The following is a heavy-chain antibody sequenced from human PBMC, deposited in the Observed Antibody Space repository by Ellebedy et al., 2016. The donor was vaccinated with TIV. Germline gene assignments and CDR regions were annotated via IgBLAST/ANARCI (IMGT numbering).Heavy chain of an antibody. V-gene: IGHV4-31*03. Sequence: MPSETLSLTCTVSGGSISSGGYYWSWIRQHPGKGLEWIGYIYYSGSTYYNPSLKSRVTVSVDTSKNQFSLKLSSVTAADTAVYYCARGYYFDYWGQGTLVTVSS. CDR1: GGSISSGGYY. CDR3: ARGYYFDY. CDR2: IYYSGST. J-gene: IGHJ4*02.